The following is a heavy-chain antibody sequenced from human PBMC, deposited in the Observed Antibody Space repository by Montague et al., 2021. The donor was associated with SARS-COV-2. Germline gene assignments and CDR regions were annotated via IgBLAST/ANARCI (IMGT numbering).Heavy chain of an antibody. CDR3: ANHDRLFSHSNCQTSFEFDY. J-gene: IGHJ4*02. CDR2: VSYDGST. CDR1: GGPVTNTWHY. D-gene: IGHD3-9*01. Sequence: SETLSLTCSVSGGPVTNTWHYWAWIRQPPGKGLEWIGSVSYDGSTYFSPSLKSRVTLSIDTSRNQFSLKLSSATAADTAMYYCANHDRLFSHSNCQTSFEFDYWGQGILVTVSP. V-gene: IGHV4-39*01.